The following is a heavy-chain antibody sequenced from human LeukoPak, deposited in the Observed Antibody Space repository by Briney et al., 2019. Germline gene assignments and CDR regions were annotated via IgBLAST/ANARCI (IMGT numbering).Heavy chain of an antibody. CDR1: GYTFTTSG. CDR3: ARDRSGRLGFDY. J-gene: IGHJ4*02. CDR2: VSGYNGNT. Sequence: ASVKVSCKASGYTFTTSGITWVRQAPGQGLEWMGWVSGYNGNTKYGQDFQGRVTTTTDTSTTTAYMELRSLRSADTAVYYCARDRSGRLGFDYWGQGTLVTVSS. V-gene: IGHV1-18*01. D-gene: IGHD1-26*01.